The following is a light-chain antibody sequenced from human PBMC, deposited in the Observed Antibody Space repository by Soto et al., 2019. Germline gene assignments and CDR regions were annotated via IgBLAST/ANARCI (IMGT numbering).Light chain of an antibody. CDR1: QSISNL. J-gene: IGKJ3*01. CDR2: AAS. Sequence: DIQMTQSPSTLSASVGDTISITCRASQSISNLLAWFQQKPGKAPEILIYAASTLQSGVPSRFSGSGSDTDFTLTISSLQPEDFATYYCQQSSTIPLTFGPGTKVDIK. CDR3: QQSSTIPLT. V-gene: IGKV1-39*01.